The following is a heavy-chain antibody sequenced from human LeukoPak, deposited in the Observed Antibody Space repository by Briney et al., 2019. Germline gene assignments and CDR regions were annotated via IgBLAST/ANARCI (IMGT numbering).Heavy chain of an antibody. CDR3: ISGRGY. D-gene: IGHD3-10*01. J-gene: IGHJ4*02. V-gene: IGHV3-23*03. CDR1: GFNFGGFD. Sequence: GGSLRLSCSVSGFNFGGFDMSWVRQAPGRGLEWVSGSYVGGSPAEYPDSVRGRFTASRDNAKNSLYLQMNSLRAEDTAVYYCISGRGYWGQGALVTVSS. CDR2: SYVGGSPA.